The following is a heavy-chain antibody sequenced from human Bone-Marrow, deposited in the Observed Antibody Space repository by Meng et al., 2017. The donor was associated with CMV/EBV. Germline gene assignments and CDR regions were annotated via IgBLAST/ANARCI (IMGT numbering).Heavy chain of an antibody. V-gene: IGHV3-21*01. D-gene: IGHD2-2*01. CDR1: GFTFSSYS. Sequence: GESLKISCAASGFTFSSYSMNWVRQAPGKGLEWVSWINSSRDYIYCADSVKGRFTISRDNAENSLYLQMNSLRAEDTAVYYCARYEGSSTSSTPYYFDYWGQGTLVTVSS. CDR2: INSSRDYI. J-gene: IGHJ4*02. CDR3: ARYEGSSTSSTPYYFDY.